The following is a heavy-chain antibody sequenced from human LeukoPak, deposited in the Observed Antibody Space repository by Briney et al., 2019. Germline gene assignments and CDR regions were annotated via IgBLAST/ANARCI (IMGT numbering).Heavy chain of an antibody. CDR2: IYYSGST. D-gene: IGHD2-2*01. CDR3: ARDRICSSTSCYASYYYYGMDV. CDR1: GGSISSYY. Sequence: PSETLSLTCTVSGGSISSYYWSWVRQPPGKGLEWIGYIYYSGSTNYNPSLKSRVTISVDTSKNQFSLKLSSVTAADTAVYYCARDRICSSTSCYASYYYYGMDVWGKGATVTVSS. J-gene: IGHJ6*04. V-gene: IGHV4-59*01.